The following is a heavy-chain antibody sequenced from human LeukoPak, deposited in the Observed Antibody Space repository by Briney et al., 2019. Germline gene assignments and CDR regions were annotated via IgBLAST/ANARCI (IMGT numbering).Heavy chain of an antibody. V-gene: IGHV3-30*18. CDR2: ISYDGSNK. Sequence: GGSLRLSCAASGFTFSNYGMHWVRQAPGKGLEWVAVISYDGSNKYYADSVEGRFTISRDNSKNTLYLQMNSLRGEDTAVYYCAKDARRGGTFYYYGMDVWGQGTTVTVSS. J-gene: IGHJ6*02. D-gene: IGHD1-1*01. CDR1: GFTFSNYG. CDR3: AKDARRGGTFYYYGMDV.